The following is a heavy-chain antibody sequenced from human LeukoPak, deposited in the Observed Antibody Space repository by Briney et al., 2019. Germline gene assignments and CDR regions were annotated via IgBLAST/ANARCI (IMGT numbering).Heavy chain of an antibody. CDR2: ISSSGSTI. V-gene: IGHV3-48*04. CDR1: GFTFSDYS. D-gene: IGHD4-17*01. CDR3: ARDGSVHGDFTQGFDY. Sequence: GGSLRLSCAASGFTFSDYSMNWVRQAPGKGLEWVSYISSSGSTIKYAESVKGRFTISRDNAKNSLYLQMNSLRAEDTAVYYCARDGSVHGDFTQGFDYWGQGTLVTVSS. J-gene: IGHJ4*02.